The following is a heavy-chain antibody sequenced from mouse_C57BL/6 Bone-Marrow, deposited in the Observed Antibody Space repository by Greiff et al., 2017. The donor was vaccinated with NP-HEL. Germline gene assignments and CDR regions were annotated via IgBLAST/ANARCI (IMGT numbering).Heavy chain of an antibody. Sequence: QVQLQPSGAELVKPGASVTMSCKASGYTFTTYPIEWMKQNHGKSLEWIGNFHPYNDDTKYNEKFKGTATLTVEKSYSTVYLELSRLTSDDSAVYYCARATVVDWYFDVWGTGTTVTVSS. J-gene: IGHJ1*03. D-gene: IGHD1-1*01. CDR2: FHPYNDDT. V-gene: IGHV1-47*01. CDR1: GYTFTTYP. CDR3: ARATVVDWYFDV.